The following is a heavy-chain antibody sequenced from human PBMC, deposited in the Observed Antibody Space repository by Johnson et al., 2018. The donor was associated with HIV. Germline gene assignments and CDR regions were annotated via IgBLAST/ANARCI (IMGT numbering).Heavy chain of an antibody. CDR1: GFTFTNYW. CDR3: AKGGPSGYRTFDI. Sequence: QVQLVESGGGLVQPGGSLRLSCAASGFTFTNYWMSWVRQAPGKGLEWVAVISYDGSNKYYADSVKGRFTISRDNSKNTLYLQMNSLRAEDTALYYCAKGGPSGYRTFDIWGQGTMVTVSS. J-gene: IGHJ3*02. V-gene: IGHV3-30*18. D-gene: IGHD5-18*01. CDR2: ISYDGSNK.